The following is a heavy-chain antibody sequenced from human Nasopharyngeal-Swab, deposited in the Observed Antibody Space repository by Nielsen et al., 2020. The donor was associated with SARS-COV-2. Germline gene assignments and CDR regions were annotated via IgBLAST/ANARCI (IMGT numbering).Heavy chain of an antibody. D-gene: IGHD3-3*01. CDR3: ARGSVYHTLLY. CDR2: ISTTNGSM. V-gene: IGHV3-21*01. CDR1: GFSFSTYN. J-gene: IGHJ4*02. Sequence: GESLKISCAASGFSFSTYNMNWVRQAPGKGLEWVSSISTTNGSMDYADSVRGRFTISRDNAKNSLFLQMNNLRAEGTAVYYCARGSVYHTLLYWGQGTLVTVS.